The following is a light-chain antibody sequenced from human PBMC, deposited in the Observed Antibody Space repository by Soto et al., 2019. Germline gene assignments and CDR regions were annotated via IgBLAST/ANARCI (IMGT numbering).Light chain of an antibody. V-gene: IGKV3-11*01. J-gene: IGKJ5*01. CDR2: DTS. CDR3: QQRSNWPHIP. CDR1: QGIGDT. Sequence: VVRQSPSTLSVSPGEWSTLSCRASQGIGDTLAWYQHKPGQTPRLLIYDTSTSATGVPTRFSGSGFGTAFTPPIRSLETEDFAVYYCQQRSNWPHIPFGQGTRREIK.